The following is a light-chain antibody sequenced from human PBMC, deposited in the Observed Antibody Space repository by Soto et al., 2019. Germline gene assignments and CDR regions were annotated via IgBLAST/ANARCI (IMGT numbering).Light chain of an antibody. CDR2: AVS. CDR3: TSYATGSAYV. CDR1: SSDVGGYNR. V-gene: IGLV2-18*02. Sequence: QSALTQPPSVSGSPGQSVTISFTGTSSDVGGYNRVSWYQQPPGKAPQLLIYAVSNRPSGGSTRVSGSKSGNTASLTISGLQAEYEADYYCTSYATGSAYVFVPGTKLTVL. J-gene: IGLJ1*01.